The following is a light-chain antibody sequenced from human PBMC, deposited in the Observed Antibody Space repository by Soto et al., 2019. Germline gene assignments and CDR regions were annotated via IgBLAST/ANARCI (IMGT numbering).Light chain of an antibody. CDR1: QSVSSSY. CDR3: YQYGSTPPT. Sequence: EIVLTQSPGTLSLSPGERATLSGMASQSVSSSYLAWYQQKPGQAPRLLIYGASSRATGIPDRFSGSGSGTDFTLTISRLEPEDFVVFYCYQYGSTPPTFGQGTKVDI. CDR2: GAS. V-gene: IGKV3-20*01. J-gene: IGKJ1*01.